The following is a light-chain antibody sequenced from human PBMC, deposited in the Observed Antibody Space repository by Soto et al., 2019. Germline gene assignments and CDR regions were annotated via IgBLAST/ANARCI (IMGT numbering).Light chain of an antibody. CDR3: QQSYSPPA. V-gene: IGKV1-39*01. Sequence: IQVTQSPSALSASVGGGCTSTCRASHRIKTYLNLYQQKPFKGANLRVYAASDLQSGVPSRISGSGAATDTTLTISSLHPEDFATYYCQQSYSPPAFGLGTKVDIK. CDR1: HRIKTY. J-gene: IGKJ1*01. CDR2: AAS.